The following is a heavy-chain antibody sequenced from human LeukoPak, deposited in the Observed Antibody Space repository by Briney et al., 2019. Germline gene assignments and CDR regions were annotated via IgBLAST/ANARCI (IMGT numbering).Heavy chain of an antibody. CDR2: ISGSGGST. Sequence: PGGSLRLSCAASGFTFSSYAMSWVRQAPWKGLEWVSAISGSGGSTYYADSLKGRFTISRDNSKNTLYLQMNSLRAEDTAVYYCAKRGNRYSSGSGNDYWGQGTLVTVSS. J-gene: IGHJ4*02. CDR3: AKRGNRYSSGSGNDY. CDR1: GFTFSSYA. V-gene: IGHV3-23*01. D-gene: IGHD6-19*01.